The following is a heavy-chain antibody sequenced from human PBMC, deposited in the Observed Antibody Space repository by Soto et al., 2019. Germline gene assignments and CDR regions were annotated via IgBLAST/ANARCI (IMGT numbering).Heavy chain of an antibody. CDR3: ARRAHIAADNHRQKKPEVKKYYYYYYMDV. V-gene: IGHV3-33*01. CDR1: GFTFSSYG. J-gene: IGHJ6*03. D-gene: IGHD6-13*01. CDR2: IWYDGSNK. Sequence: QVQLVESGGGVVQPGRSLRLSCAASGFTFSSYGMHWVRQAPGKGLEWVAVIWYDGSNKYYADSVKGRFTISRDNSKNTLYLQMNSLRDEDTAVYYWARRAHIAADNHRQKKPEVKKYYYYYYMDVWGKGTTVTVSS.